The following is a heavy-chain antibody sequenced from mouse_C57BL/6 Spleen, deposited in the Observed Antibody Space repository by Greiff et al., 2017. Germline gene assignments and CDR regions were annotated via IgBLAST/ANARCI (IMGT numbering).Heavy chain of an antibody. Sequence: VQLQQSGPELVKPGASVKISCKASGYAFSSSWMNWVKQRPGQGLEWIGRIYPGDGDTNYNGKFKGKATRTADKYSSTAYMQLSSLTSEDSAVYFCAAAHARGFAYWGQGTLVTVSA. V-gene: IGHV1-82*01. CDR1: GYAFSSSW. J-gene: IGHJ3*01. CDR3: AAAHARGFAY. CDR2: IYPGDGDT. D-gene: IGHD3-2*02.